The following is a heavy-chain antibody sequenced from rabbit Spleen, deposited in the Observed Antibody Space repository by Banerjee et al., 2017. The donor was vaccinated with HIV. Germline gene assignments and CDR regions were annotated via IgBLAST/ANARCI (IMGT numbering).Heavy chain of an antibody. J-gene: IGHJ4*01. CDR1: GFDFSNYG. V-gene: IGHV1S47*01. D-gene: IGHD8-1*01. Sequence: QEQLVESGGGLVQPGGSLKLSCKASGFDFSNYGVSWVRQAPGKGLEWIGYIDPIFSSTYYATWVNGRFTVSSHNAQNTLYLQLNSLTAADTATYFCARDGAGSSYFNLWGQGTLVTVS. CDR2: IDPIFSST. CDR3: ARDGAGSSYFNL.